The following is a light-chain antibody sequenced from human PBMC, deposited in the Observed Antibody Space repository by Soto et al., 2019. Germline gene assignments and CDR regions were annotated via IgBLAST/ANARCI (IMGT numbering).Light chain of an antibody. CDR2: GAS. CDR3: QQYGSSPWM. CDR1: QTISSNY. Sequence: EIVLTQSPGTLSLSPGQRATLSCRASQTISSNYLAWYQQKPGQAPRLLIYGASSRATGIPDRFSGSGSGTDFTLTSSRLEPEDFAVYYCQQYGSSPWMFGQGTKVEIK. V-gene: IGKV3-20*01. J-gene: IGKJ1*01.